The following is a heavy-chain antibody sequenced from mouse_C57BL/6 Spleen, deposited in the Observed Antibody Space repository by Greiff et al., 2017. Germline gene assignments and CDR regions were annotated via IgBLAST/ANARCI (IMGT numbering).Heavy chain of an antibody. Sequence: QVESGGDLVKPGGSLKLSCAASGFTFSSYGMSWVRQTPDKRLEWVATISSGGSYTYYPDSVKGRFTISRDNAKNTLYLQRSSLKSEDTAMYYCAREGAHWYFDVWGTGTTVTVSS. J-gene: IGHJ1*03. CDR2: ISSGGSYT. V-gene: IGHV5-6*01. CDR3: AREGAHWYFDV. CDR1: GFTFSSYG.